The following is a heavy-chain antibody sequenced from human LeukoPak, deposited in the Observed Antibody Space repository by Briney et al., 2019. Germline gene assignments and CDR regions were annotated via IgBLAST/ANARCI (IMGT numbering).Heavy chain of an antibody. Sequence: GGSLRLSCAASGFTFSNAWMSWVRQAPGKALEWVGRIKSKTDGGTTDHAAPVQGRFTISRDDSKNTLYLQMSSLKTEDTAVYYCATGHCSGGSCYFYVGLDVWGQGTTVTVSS. CDR3: ATGHCSGGSCYFYVGLDV. CDR1: GFTFSNAW. CDR2: IKSKTDGGTT. D-gene: IGHD2-15*01. J-gene: IGHJ6*02. V-gene: IGHV3-15*01.